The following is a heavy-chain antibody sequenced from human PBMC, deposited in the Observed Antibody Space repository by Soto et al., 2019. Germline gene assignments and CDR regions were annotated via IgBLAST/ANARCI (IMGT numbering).Heavy chain of an antibody. Sequence: GGSLRLSCAASGFTFSSYDMHWVRQATGKGLEWVSAIGTAGDTYYPGSVKGRFTISRENAKNSLYLQMNSLRAGDTAVYYCASSGYHQPPDDWGQGTLVTVSS. CDR2: IGTAGDT. CDR3: ASSGYHQPPDD. CDR1: GFTFSSYD. V-gene: IGHV3-13*01. J-gene: IGHJ4*02. D-gene: IGHD3-22*01.